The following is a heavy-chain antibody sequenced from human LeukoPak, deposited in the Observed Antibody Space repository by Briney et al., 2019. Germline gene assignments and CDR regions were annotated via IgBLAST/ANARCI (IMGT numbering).Heavy chain of an antibody. CDR2: ISSSGSTI. V-gene: IGHV3-11*01. D-gene: IGHD6-6*01. J-gene: IGHJ5*02. Sequence: GWSLRLSCAASGFTFSDYYMSWIRQAPGKGLDGVSYISSSGSTIYYADSVKGRFTISRDNAKNSLYLQMNSLRAEDTAVYYCARDLDVSIAASNWFDPWGQGTLVTVSS. CDR3: ARDLDVSIAASNWFDP. CDR1: GFTFSDYY.